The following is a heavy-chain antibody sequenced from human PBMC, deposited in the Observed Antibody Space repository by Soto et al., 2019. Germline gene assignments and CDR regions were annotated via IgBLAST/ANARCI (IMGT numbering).Heavy chain of an antibody. D-gene: IGHD3-9*01. V-gene: IGHV3-33*01. CDR1: GFTFSSYG. Sequence: GGSLRLSCAASGFTFSSYGMHWVRQAPGKGLEWVAVIWYDGSNKYYADSVKGRFTISRDNSKNTLYLQMNSLRAEDTAVYYCARDRRLVLLDDYFDYWGQGTLVTVSS. CDR2: IWYDGSNK. CDR3: ARDRRLVLLDDYFDY. J-gene: IGHJ4*02.